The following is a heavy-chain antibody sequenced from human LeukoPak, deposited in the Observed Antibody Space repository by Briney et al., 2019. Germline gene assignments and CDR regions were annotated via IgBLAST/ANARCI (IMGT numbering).Heavy chain of an antibody. J-gene: IGHJ6*03. D-gene: IGHD5-24*01. V-gene: IGHV4-39*07. CDR3: ARDHAEMATISIYYMDV. CDR1: GGSISSSSYY. CDR2: IYYSGST. Sequence: PSETLSPTCTVSGGSISSSSYYWGWIRQPPGKGLEWIGSIYYSGSTYYNPSLKSRVTISVDTSKNQFSLKLSSVTAADTAVYYCARDHAEMATISIYYMDVWGKGTTVTVSS.